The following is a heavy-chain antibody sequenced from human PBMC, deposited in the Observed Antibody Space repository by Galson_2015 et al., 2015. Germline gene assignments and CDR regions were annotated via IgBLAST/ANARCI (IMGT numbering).Heavy chain of an antibody. D-gene: IGHD3-10*01. J-gene: IGHJ4*02. CDR2: IYPGDSDT. CDR3: ARQLSVYYGSGSYYYFDY. V-gene: IGHV5-51*01. CDR1: GYSFTSYW. Sequence: SGAEVKKPGESLKISCKGSGYSFTSYWIGWVRQMPGKGLGWMGIIYPGDSDTRYSPSFQGQVTISADKSISTAYLQWSSLKASDTAMYYCARQLSVYYGSGSYYYFDYWGQGTLVTVSS.